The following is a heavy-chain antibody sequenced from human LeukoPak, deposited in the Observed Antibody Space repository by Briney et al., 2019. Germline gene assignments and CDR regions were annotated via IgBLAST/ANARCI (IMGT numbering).Heavy chain of an antibody. Sequence: SVTVSCKASGGTFSSYAISWVRQAPGQRLEWMGGIIPIFGTANYAQKFQGRVTITADKSTSTAYMELSSLRSEDTAVYYCARPHSYYGSGMGYFDYWGQGTLVTVSS. D-gene: IGHD3-10*01. CDR3: ARPHSYYGSGMGYFDY. CDR2: IIPIFGTA. CDR1: GGTFSSYA. J-gene: IGHJ4*02. V-gene: IGHV1-69*06.